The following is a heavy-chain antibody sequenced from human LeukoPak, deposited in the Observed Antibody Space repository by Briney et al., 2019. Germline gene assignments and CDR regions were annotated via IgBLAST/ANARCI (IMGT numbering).Heavy chain of an antibody. V-gene: IGHV3-33*06. CDR1: GFSFSTHG. CDR3: AKGFSTLWVDYFDD. J-gene: IGHJ4*02. D-gene: IGHD2-21*01. Sequence: GGSLRLSCVASGFSFSTHGMHWVRQAPGKGLEWVAVIWHDGRSIYNEDSVKGRFTISRDTSENTVYLQMNSLRAEDTAVYYCAKGFSTLWVDYFDDWGQGTPVTVSS. CDR2: IWHDGRSI.